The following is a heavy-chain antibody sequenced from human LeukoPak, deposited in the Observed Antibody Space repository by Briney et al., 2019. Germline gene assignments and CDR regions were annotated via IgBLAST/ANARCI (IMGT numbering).Heavy chain of an antibody. CDR1: GGSFSGYY. CDR2: INHSGST. D-gene: IGHD3-10*01. V-gene: IGHV4-34*01. CDR3: ARGLGSGSYYHY. Sequence: SETLSLTCAVYGGSFSGYYWSWIRQPPGKGLEWIGEINHSGSTNYNPSLKSRVTIAVDTSKNQFSLKLSSVTAADTAVYYCARGLGSGSYYHYWGQGTLVTVSS. J-gene: IGHJ4*02.